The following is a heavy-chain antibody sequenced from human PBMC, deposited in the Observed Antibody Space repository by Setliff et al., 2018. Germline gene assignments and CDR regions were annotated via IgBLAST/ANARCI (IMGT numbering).Heavy chain of an antibody. Sequence: GGSLRLSCAASGFTVSSSEMTWVRQAPGKGLEWVSSISGGCTYYTDSRKGRFTISRDNSKNTLHLQMSSLRAEDTAVSYCENTHWDTWIRGAFDIWGQGTMVTVSS. V-gene: IGHV3-66*01. J-gene: IGHJ3*02. D-gene: IGHD3-10*01. CDR2: ISGGCT. CDR3: ENTHWDTWIRGAFDI. CDR1: GFTVSSSE.